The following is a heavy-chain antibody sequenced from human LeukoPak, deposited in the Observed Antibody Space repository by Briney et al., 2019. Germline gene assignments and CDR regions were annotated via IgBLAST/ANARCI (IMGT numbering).Heavy chain of an antibody. CDR3: ARRGYDSSGKSRYYFDY. CDR2: INHSGST. J-gene: IGHJ4*02. V-gene: IGHV4-34*01. Sequence: SETLSLTCAVYGGSFSGYYWSWIRQPPGKGLEWIGEINHSGSTNYNPSLKSRVTISVDTSKNQFSLKLSSVTAADTAVYYCARRGYDSSGKSRYYFDYWGQGTLVTVSS. CDR1: GGSFSGYY. D-gene: IGHD3-22*01.